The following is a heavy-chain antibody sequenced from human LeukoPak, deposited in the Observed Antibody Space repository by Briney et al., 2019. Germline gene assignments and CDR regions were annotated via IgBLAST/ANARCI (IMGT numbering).Heavy chain of an antibody. V-gene: IGHV4-39*01. D-gene: IGHD6-13*01. CDR2: IYYSGST. J-gene: IGHJ4*02. CDR1: GGSISSSSYY. Sequence: SETLSLTCTVSGGSISSSSYYWGWIRQPPGMGLEWIGSIYYSGSTYYNPSLKSRVTISVDTSKNQFSLKRSSVTAADTAVYYCARHSGPYGSSWFDYWGQGTLVTVSS. CDR3: ARHSGPYGSSWFDY.